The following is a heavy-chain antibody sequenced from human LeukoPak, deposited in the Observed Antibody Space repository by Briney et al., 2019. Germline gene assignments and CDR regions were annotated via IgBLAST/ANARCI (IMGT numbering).Heavy chain of an antibody. J-gene: IGHJ3*02. D-gene: IGHD6-13*01. Sequence: SETLSLTCAVYGGSFSGYYWSWIRQPPGKGLEWIGEINHSGSTNYNPSLKSRVTISVDTSKNQFSLKLSSVTAADTAVYYCARVAGYSSSWRYAFDIWGQGTMVTVSS. V-gene: IGHV4-34*01. CDR2: INHSGST. CDR3: ARVAGYSSSWRYAFDI. CDR1: GGSFSGYY.